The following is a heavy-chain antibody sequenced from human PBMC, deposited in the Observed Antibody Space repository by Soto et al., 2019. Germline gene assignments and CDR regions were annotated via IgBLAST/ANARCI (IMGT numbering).Heavy chain of an antibody. CDR1: GGTFSSYA. CDR2: IIPIFGTA. Sequence: SVKVCYKASGGTFSSYAISWVRQAPGQGLEWMGGIIPIFGTANYAQKFQGRVTITADESTSTAYMELSSLRSEDTAVYYCTVRPQLLRYYYYYGMDVWGQGTTVTVSS. J-gene: IGHJ6*02. V-gene: IGHV1-69*13. CDR3: TVRPQLLRYYYYYGMDV. D-gene: IGHD2-2*01.